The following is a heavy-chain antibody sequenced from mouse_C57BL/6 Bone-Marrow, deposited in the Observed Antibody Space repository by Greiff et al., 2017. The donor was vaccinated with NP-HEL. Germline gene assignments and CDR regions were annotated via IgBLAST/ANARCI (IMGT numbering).Heavy chain of an antibody. CDR3: ARSSGNYGHYAMDY. CDR2: IYPGSGST. CDR1: GYTFTSYW. V-gene: IGHV1-55*01. J-gene: IGHJ4*01. Sequence: QVQLQQPGAELVKPGASVKMSCKASGYTFTSYWITWVKQRPGQGLEWIGDIYPGSGSTNYNEKFKSKATLTVDTSSSTAYMQLSSLTSEDSAVYYCARSSGNYGHYAMDYWGQGTSVTVSS. D-gene: IGHD2-1*01.